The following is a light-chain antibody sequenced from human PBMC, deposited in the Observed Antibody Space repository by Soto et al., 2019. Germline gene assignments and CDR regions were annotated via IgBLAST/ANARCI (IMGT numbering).Light chain of an antibody. CDR1: SGDVGGYNY. Sequence: QSALTQPASVSGSPGQSITISCTGTSGDVGGYNYVSWYQQHPGKAPKFMIYDVSNRPSGVSNRFSGSKSGNTASLTISGLQAEDEADYYCSSYTSSSTYVFGTGTKLTVL. CDR3: SSYTSSSTYV. CDR2: DVS. V-gene: IGLV2-14*01. J-gene: IGLJ1*01.